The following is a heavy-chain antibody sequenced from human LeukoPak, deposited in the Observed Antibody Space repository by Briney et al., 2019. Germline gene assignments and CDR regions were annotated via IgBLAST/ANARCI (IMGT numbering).Heavy chain of an antibody. CDR2: IYYSGST. V-gene: IGHV4-39*07. CDR3: ARDMERVMITFGGPKRYFDL. D-gene: IGHD3-16*01. Sequence: SETLSLTCTVSGGSISSSSYYWGWIRQPPGKGLEWIVSIYYSGSTYYNPSLKSRVTISVDTSKNQFSLKLSSVTAADTAVYYRARDMERVMITFGGPKRYFDLWGRGTLVTVSS. CDR1: GGSISSSSYY. J-gene: IGHJ2*01.